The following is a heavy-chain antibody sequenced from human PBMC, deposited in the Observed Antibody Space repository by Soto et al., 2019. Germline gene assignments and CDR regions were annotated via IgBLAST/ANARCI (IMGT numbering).Heavy chain of an antibody. J-gene: IGHJ4*02. CDR2: IYFAGTT. V-gene: IGHV4-59*08. Sequence: SETLSLTCTVSNGSISPNYWSWIRQPPGKGLEWIGNIYFAGTTTYNPSLKSRVTISLDASKNRFSLRLTSVTAADTAVYYCARLGAYFQALDSWGQGTLVTVS. CDR3: ARLGAYFQALDS. CDR1: NGSISPNY. D-gene: IGHD3-16*01.